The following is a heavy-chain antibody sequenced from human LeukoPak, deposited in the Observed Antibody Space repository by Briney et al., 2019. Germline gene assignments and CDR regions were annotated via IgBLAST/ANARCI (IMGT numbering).Heavy chain of an antibody. D-gene: IGHD3-3*01. J-gene: IGHJ6*03. V-gene: IGHV4-59*01. CDR3: ARDLAIFGVAKDYYYMDV. Sequence: SETLSLTCTVSGGSISSYYWSWIRQPPGKGLEWIGYIYYSGSTNYNPSLKSRVTISVDMSQNQFSLKLSSVTAADTAVYYCARDLAIFGVAKDYYYMDVWGNGTTVTVSS. CDR1: GGSISSYY. CDR2: IYYSGST.